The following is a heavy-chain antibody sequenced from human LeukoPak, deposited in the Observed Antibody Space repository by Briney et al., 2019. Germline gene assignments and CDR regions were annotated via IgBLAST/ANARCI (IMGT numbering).Heavy chain of an antibody. CDR3: ARVPGDD. V-gene: IGHV3-21*01. CDR2: ISSSSSYI. J-gene: IGHJ4*02. Sequence: GGSLRLSCAASGFTFSTHSMNWVRQAPGKGLEWVSYISSSSSYIDYADSVKGRFTISRDNAKNSLYLQMNSLRAEDTAVYYCARVPGDDWGQGTLVTVSS. CDR1: GFTFSTHS.